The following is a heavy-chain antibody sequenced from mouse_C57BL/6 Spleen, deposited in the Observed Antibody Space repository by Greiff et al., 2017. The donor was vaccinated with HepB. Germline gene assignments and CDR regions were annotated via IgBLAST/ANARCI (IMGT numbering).Heavy chain of an antibody. J-gene: IGHJ1*03. CDR2: FHPYNDDT. CDR3: ARAFPRPYYGSSYGYWYFDV. D-gene: IGHD1-1*01. CDR1: GYTFTTYP. V-gene: IGHV1-47*01. Sequence: VQLQQSGAELVKPGASVKMSCKASGYTFTTYPIEWMKQNHGKSLEWIGNFHPYNDDTKYNEKFKGKATLTVEKSSSTVYLELSRLTSDDSAVYYCARAFPRPYYGSSYGYWYFDVWGTGTTVTVSS.